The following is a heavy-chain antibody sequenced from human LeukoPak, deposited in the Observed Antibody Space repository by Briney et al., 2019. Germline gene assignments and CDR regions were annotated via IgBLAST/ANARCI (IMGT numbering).Heavy chain of an antibody. CDR2: IYHSGST. CDR3: AGGSSWDYYYYGMDV. CDR1: GGSISSGGYS. J-gene: IGHJ6*02. V-gene: IGHV4-30-2*01. D-gene: IGHD6-13*01. Sequence: PSETLSLTCAGSGGSISSGGYSWSWIRQPPGKGLEWIGYIYHSGSTYYNASLKSRVTISVDRSKNQFSLKLSSVTAADTAVYYCAGGSSWDYYYYGMDVWGQGTTVTVSS.